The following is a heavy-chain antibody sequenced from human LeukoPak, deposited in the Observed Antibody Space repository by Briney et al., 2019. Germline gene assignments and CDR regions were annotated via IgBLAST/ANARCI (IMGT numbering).Heavy chain of an antibody. CDR2: IYYSGST. J-gene: IGHJ4*02. D-gene: IGHD6-6*01. Sequence: SETLSLTCTVSGGPISSYYWSWIRQPPGKGLEWIGYIYYSGSTNYNPSLKSRVTISVDTSKNQFSLKLSSVTAADTAVYYCARHVAAARSFDYWGQGTLVTVSS. CDR3: ARHVAAARSFDY. V-gene: IGHV4-59*08. CDR1: GGPISSYY.